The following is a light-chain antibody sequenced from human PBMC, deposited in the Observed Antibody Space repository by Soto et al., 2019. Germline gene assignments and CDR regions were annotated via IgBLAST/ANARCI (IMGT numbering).Light chain of an antibody. J-gene: IGKJ1*01. CDR3: QQYNNWPPWT. Sequence: EIVMTQSPATLSVSPGERATLSCRASQSVSSNVAWYQQKPGQAPRLLIYGASTRATGIPARFSGSGSGTEFTLTISSLQSEDFAVYHCQQYNNWPPWTFGQGTKVEIK. CDR2: GAS. CDR1: QSVSSN. V-gene: IGKV3-15*01.